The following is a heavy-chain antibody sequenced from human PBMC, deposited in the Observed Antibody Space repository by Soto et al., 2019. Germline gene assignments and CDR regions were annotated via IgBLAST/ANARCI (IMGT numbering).Heavy chain of an antibody. J-gene: IGHJ6*02. CDR2: INTGNGNT. Sequence: ASVKVSCKASGYNFTTYAMLWVRQAPGQRLEWMGWINTGNGNTKYSPKFQGRVTITRDTSASTAYMELSSLKSEDTAVYYCARGERLYYNYYGMDVWGQGSTVTVSS. V-gene: IGHV1-3*04. CDR1: GYNFTTYA. D-gene: IGHD3-3*01. CDR3: ARGERLYYNYYGMDV.